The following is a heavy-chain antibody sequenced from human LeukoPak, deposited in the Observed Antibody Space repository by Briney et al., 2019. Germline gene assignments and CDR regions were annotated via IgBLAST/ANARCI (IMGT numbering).Heavy chain of an antibody. J-gene: IGHJ3*02. V-gene: IGHV3-30*04. CDR1: GFTFRGYA. D-gene: IGHD2-21*02. Sequence: GGSLRLSCAASGFTFRGYAMHWVRQAPGKGLEWVAVISYDGSKKYYADSVTGRFTVSRDNSNNTLYLQVNSLSTEDTAVHYCARAGTANDGFDMWGQGTMVTVSS. CDR2: ISYDGSKK. CDR3: ARAGTANDGFDM.